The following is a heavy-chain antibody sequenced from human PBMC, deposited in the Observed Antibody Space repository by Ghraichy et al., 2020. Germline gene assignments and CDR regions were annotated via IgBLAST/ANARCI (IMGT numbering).Heavy chain of an antibody. J-gene: IGHJ2*01. CDR1: GFSFSDYS. Sequence: GGSLRLSCEGSGFSFSDYSMIWVRLTPRKALEWVSYITGSSITIFYTDSVKGRFTISRDNAKNSLYLQMNSLRAEDTAVYYCARLPLPRRAAVGDWYFDLWSRGTLGTSSS. CDR3: ARLPLPRRAAVGDWYFDL. V-gene: IGHV3-48*01. CDR2: ITGSSITI. D-gene: IGHD6-13*01.